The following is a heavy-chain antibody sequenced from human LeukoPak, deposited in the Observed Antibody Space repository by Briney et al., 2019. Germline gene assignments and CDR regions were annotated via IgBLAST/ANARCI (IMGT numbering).Heavy chain of an antibody. V-gene: IGHV3-30-3*01. CDR2: ISYDGNNK. CDR1: GFTFSSYA. J-gene: IGHJ4*02. D-gene: IGHD3-10*01. Sequence: GGSLRLSCAASGFTFSSYAVHWVRQAPGKGLECVAVISYDGNNKYYADSVRGRFTISRDNSKNTLNLGMNSLRAEDTAVYYCARDFGKTPTRPYFWGQGTLVTVSS. CDR3: ARDFGKTPTRPYF.